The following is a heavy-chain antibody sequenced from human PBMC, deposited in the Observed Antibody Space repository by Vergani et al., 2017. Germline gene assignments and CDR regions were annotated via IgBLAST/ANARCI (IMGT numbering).Heavy chain of an antibody. CDR2: ISAYNGNT. CDR1: GYTFTSYG. V-gene: IGHV1-18*01. Sequence: QVQLVQSGAEVKKPGASVKVSCKASGYTFTSYGISWVRQAPGQGLEWMGWISAYNGNTNYAQKLQGRVTMTTDTSTSTAYMELRSLRSDDTAVYYCAGEGVTYYYFWSGRWWFDPWGQGTLVTVSS. D-gene: IGHD3-3*01. CDR3: AGEGVTYYYFWSGRWWFDP. J-gene: IGHJ5*02.